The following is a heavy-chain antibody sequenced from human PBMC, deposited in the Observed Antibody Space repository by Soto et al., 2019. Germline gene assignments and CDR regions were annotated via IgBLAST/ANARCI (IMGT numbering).Heavy chain of an antibody. CDR2: ISSSSGNT. Sequence: QVQLVQSGAEVKKPGASVKVSCKTSGYTFSSYSITWVRQAPGQGLEWMGWISSSSGNTNYAQILQGRVTMTTDTSTSTAYMELRSLKSDDTAVYYWAILKLGGDFPADYWGQGTLVTVSS. V-gene: IGHV1-18*04. J-gene: IGHJ4*02. CDR1: GYTFSSYS. D-gene: IGHD3-16*01. CDR3: AILKLGGDFPADY.